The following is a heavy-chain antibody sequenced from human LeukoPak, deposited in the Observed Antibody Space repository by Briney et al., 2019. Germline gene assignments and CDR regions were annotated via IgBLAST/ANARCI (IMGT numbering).Heavy chain of an antibody. CDR1: GGSISSYY. Sequence: SETLSLTCTASGGSISSYYWSWIRQPPGKGLEWIGYIYYSGSTNYNPSLKSRVTISVDTSKNQFSLKLSSVTAADTAVYYCARAHYDFWSGPGSYYYYYMDVWGKGTTVTVSS. J-gene: IGHJ6*03. V-gene: IGHV4-59*01. CDR3: ARAHYDFWSGPGSYYYYYMDV. D-gene: IGHD3-3*01. CDR2: IYYSGST.